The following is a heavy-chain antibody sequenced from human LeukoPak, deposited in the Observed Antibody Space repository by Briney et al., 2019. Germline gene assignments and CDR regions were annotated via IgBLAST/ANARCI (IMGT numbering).Heavy chain of an antibody. CDR2: IIPIFGTA. D-gene: IGHD3-3*01. V-gene: IGHV1-69*05. CDR3: ARNPLTYYDFWSGSPYYMDV. J-gene: IGHJ6*03. Sequence: SVKVSCKASGGTFSSYAISWVRQAPGQGLEWMGGIIPIFGTANYAQKFLGRVTITTDESTSTAYMELNSLGSEDTAVYYCARNPLTYYDFWSGSPYYMDVWGKGTTVTVSS. CDR1: GGTFSSYA.